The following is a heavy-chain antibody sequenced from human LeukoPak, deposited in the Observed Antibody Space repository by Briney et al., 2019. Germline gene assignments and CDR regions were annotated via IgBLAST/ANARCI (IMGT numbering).Heavy chain of an antibody. CDR1: GFTFSTYG. J-gene: IGHJ4*02. CDR3: ARDRSSYEYYFDY. V-gene: IGHV3-30-3*01. Sequence: GGSLRLSCAASGFTFSTYGVHWVRQAPGKGLEWVAVISNDGSNRYYADSVKGRFTFSRDNSKNTLYLQMNSLRAEDTAVYYCARDRSSYEYYFDYWGQGTLVTVSS. D-gene: IGHD5-12*01. CDR2: ISNDGSNR.